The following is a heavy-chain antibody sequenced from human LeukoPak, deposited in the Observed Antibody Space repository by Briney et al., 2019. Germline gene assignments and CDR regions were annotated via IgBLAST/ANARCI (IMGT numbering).Heavy chain of an antibody. Sequence: GGTLRLSCAASGFNFSDYGMIWVRQAPGKGLEWVSGISGRDYSDHADSVKGRFTISRDNSKNTLYLQMNSLRAEDTALYYCAKSRNFYYYFMEVSGRGTKVTISS. CDR1: GFNFSDYG. V-gene: IGHV3-23*01. J-gene: IGHJ6*03. CDR2: ISGRDYS. CDR3: AKSRNFYYYFMEV.